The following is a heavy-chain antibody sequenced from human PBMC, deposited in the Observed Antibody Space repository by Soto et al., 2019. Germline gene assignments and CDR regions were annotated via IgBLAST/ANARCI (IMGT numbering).Heavy chain of an antibody. V-gene: IGHV1-18*01. CDR1: GYTFTTYG. CDR2: ISGYNGHT. CDR3: AREGEMPYYYYGLDV. J-gene: IGHJ6*02. Sequence: QVQLVQSGAEVRKPGASVKVSCKASGYTFTTYGISWVRQAPGQGLEWMGWISGYNGHTKYAQKMQGRVTMTTDTSTSTGYMDLRSRRSDDTAVYYCAREGEMPYYYYGLDVWGQGTTVTVSS. D-gene: IGHD3-16*01.